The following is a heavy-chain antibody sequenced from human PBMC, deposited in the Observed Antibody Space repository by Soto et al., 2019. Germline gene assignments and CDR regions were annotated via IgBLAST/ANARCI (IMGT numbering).Heavy chain of an antibody. CDR1: GLTFSSYA. Sequence: EVQLLESGGGLVQPGGSLRLSCAASGLTFSSYAMRWVRQAPVKGLEWVSAISGSGGNTYYADSVKGRFTISRDNSKNTLYLQMNSLRAEDTAVYYCAKRGSGSYYDYWGPGTLVTVSS. D-gene: IGHD1-26*01. CDR2: ISGSGGNT. CDR3: AKRGSGSYYDY. J-gene: IGHJ4*02. V-gene: IGHV3-23*01.